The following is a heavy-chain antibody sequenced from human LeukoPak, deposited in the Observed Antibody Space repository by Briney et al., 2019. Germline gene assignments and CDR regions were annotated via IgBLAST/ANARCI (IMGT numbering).Heavy chain of an antibody. CDR3: ARDRPYSSGWYVGGFDY. CDR1: GGSISSYY. J-gene: IGHJ4*02. D-gene: IGHD6-19*01. CDR2: IYYSGST. Sequence: SETLSLTCTVSGGSISSYYWSWIRQPPGKGLEWIGYIYYSGSTNYKPSLKSRVTISVDTSKNQFSLKLSSVTAADTAVYYCARDRPYSSGWYVGGFDYWGQGTLVTVSS. V-gene: IGHV4-59*01.